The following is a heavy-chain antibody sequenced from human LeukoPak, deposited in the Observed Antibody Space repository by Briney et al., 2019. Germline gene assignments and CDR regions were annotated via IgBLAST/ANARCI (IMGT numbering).Heavy chain of an antibody. CDR1: GFTLCNYG. CDR3: AKRGVVIRVILVGFHKEAYYFDS. CDR2: ISGSGGGT. Sequence: GGSLRLSCALSGFTLCNYGMSWVPEAPGKGLGWVAGISGSGGGTNYADSVKGRFTISRVNPKNTLYLQMNSLRAEDTAVYFCAKRGVVIRVILVGFHKEAYYFDSWGQGALVTVSS. J-gene: IGHJ4*02. D-gene: IGHD3-22*01. V-gene: IGHV3-23*01.